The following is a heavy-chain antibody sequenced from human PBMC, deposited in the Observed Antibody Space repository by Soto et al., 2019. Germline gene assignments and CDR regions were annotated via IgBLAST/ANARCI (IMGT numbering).Heavy chain of an antibody. D-gene: IGHD1-26*01. CDR1: GFSLSDYS. Sequence: EVQLVESGGGLVKPGGSLRLSCAASGFSLSDYSMNWIRQAPGKGLEWVASISSSSSIIHNAESMKGRFTISRDNAKNSLYLQMNSLSAEDTAVYYCAGSSDDGRDNWGQGTLVTVSS. V-gene: IGHV3-21*01. J-gene: IGHJ4*02. CDR3: AGSSDDGRDN. CDR2: ISSSSSII.